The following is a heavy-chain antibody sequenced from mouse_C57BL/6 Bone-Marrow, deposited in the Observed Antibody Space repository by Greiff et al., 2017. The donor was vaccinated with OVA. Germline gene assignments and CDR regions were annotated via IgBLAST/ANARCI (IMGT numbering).Heavy chain of an antibody. CDR3: ARRGTWSFDY. J-gene: IGHJ2*01. CDR2: IHPNSGST. V-gene: IGHV1-64*01. CDR1: GYTFTSYW. Sequence: QVQLQQPGAELVKPGASVKLSCKASGYTFTSYWMHWVKQRPGQGLEWIGMIHPNSGSTNYNEKVKNKATLTGDKSSGTAYMQLSSLSSEDSAVYYCARRGTWSFDYWGQGTTLTVSS. D-gene: IGHD5-1*01.